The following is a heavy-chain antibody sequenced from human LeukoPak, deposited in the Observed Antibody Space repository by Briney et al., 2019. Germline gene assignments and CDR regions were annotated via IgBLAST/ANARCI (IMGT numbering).Heavy chain of an antibody. CDR1: GYTFTSYG. J-gene: IGHJ4*02. Sequence: GASVKVSCKASGYTFTSYGISWVRQAPGQGLEWMGWISAYNGNTNYAQKLQGRVTMTTDTSTNTAYMELRSLRSDDTAIYYCARLLLGSQSRGFEYWGQGTLVTVSS. D-gene: IGHD3-10*01. V-gene: IGHV1-18*01. CDR2: ISAYNGNT. CDR3: ARLLLGSQSRGFEY.